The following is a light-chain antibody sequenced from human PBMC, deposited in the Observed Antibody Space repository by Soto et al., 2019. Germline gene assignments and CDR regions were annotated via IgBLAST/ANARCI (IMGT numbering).Light chain of an antibody. J-gene: IGLJ2*01. Sequence: QSVLTQPPSVSAAPGQKVTISCSGSSSNIGNNYVSWYQQLPGTAPKLLIYDNNKRPSGIPDRFSGSKSGTSATLGITGLQTGDEADYDCGTWDSSLSGRVFGGGTKLTVL. V-gene: IGLV1-51*01. CDR1: SSNIGNNY. CDR2: DNN. CDR3: GTWDSSLSGRV.